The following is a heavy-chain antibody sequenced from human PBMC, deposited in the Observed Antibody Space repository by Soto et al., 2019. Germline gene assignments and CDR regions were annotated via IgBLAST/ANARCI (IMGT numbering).Heavy chain of an antibody. CDR3: AVSPGGQQLVHYY. CDR2: ISGSGGST. J-gene: IGHJ4*02. D-gene: IGHD6-13*01. CDR1: GFTFSSYA. Sequence: GGSLRLSCAASGFTFSSYAMSWVRQAPGKGLEWVSAISGSGGSTYYADSVKGRFTISRDNSKNTLYLQMNSLRAEDTAVYYCAVSPGGQQLVHYYWGQGTLVTVSS. V-gene: IGHV3-23*01.